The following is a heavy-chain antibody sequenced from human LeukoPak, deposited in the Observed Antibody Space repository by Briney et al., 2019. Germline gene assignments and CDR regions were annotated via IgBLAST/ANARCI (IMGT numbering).Heavy chain of an antibody. Sequence: ASVKVSCKASGYTFTSYYMHWVRQAPGQGLEWMGIINPSGGSTSYAQKFQGRVTMTRDTSTSTVYMELSSLRSEDTAVYYCARSRINYYDSSGYYSPGGFDYWGQGTLVTVSS. CDR3: ARSRINYYDSSGYYSPGGFDY. V-gene: IGHV1-46*01. CDR2: INPSGGST. J-gene: IGHJ4*02. D-gene: IGHD3-22*01. CDR1: GYTFTSYY.